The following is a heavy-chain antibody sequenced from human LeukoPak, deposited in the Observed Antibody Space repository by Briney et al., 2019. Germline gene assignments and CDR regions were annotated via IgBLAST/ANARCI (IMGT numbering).Heavy chain of an antibody. CDR2: ISSSSSTI. J-gene: IGHJ5*02. D-gene: IGHD3-22*01. CDR1: GFTFSSYS. Sequence: PGGSLRLSCAASGFTFSSYSMNWVRQAPGEGREWVSYISSSSSTIYYADSVKGRFTISRDNAKNSLYLQMNSLRAEDTAVYYCARGKSWYYYDSSGRGGWFDPWGQGTLVTVSS. CDR3: ARGKSWYYYDSSGRGGWFDP. V-gene: IGHV3-48*01.